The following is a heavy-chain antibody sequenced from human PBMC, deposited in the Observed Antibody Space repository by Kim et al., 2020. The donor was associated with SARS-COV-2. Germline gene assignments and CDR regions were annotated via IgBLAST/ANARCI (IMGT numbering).Heavy chain of an antibody. V-gene: IGHV4-59*08. CDR2: IYYSGSTRST. CDR1: GGSISSYY. D-gene: IGHD4-17*01. Sequence: SETLSLTCTVSGGSISSYYWSWIRQPPGKGLEWIGYIYYSGSTRSTNYNSSLQRRVAISVDTSKNQFSLKLSSVTAADTAVYYWAKATTGHYYYMDVWGNGTTVTVSS. CDR3: AKATTGHYYYMDV. J-gene: IGHJ6*03.